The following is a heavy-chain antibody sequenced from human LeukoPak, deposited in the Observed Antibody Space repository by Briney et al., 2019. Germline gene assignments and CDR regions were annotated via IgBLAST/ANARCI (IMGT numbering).Heavy chain of an antibody. Sequence: GGSLRLSCAASRFTFSSYWFHWVRQTPGKGLEWVGRIKSNFNGGTIDYAAPVKGRFIISRDDSKNTLYLQMNSLITEDTAVYYCTTDPPRTGGRYMAVWGKGTTVTVSS. CDR1: RFTFSSYW. D-gene: IGHD1-1*01. J-gene: IGHJ6*03. CDR2: IKSNFNGGTI. CDR3: TTDPPRTGGRYMAV. V-gene: IGHV3-15*01.